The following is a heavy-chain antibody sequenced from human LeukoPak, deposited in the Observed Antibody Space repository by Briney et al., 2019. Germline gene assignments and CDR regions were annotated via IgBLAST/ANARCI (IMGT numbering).Heavy chain of an antibody. D-gene: IGHD4-17*01. J-gene: IGHJ4*02. Sequence: GGSLRLSCAASGFTFSSYAMHWVRQAPGKGLEWVAVISYDGSNKYYADSVKGRFTISRDNSKNTLYLQMNSLRAEDTAVYYCARASVDYGDDYWGQGTLVTVSS. CDR2: ISYDGSNK. CDR3: ARASVDYGDDY. CDR1: GFTFSSYA. V-gene: IGHV3-30*04.